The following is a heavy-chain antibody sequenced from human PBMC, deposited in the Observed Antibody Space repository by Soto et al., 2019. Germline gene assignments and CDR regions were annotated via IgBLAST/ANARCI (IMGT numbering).Heavy chain of an antibody. J-gene: IGHJ4*02. D-gene: IGHD2-21*01. V-gene: IGHV3-49*03. CDR1: GFSFGDYS. CDR2: IRNKASGGTT. CDR3: TRDRIATDF. Sequence: EVQLVESGGGLVQPGRSLRLSCTASGFSFGDYSMTWFRQSSGKGLEWVSFIRNKASGGTTEYAASVRGRFIVSRDDSKSIDYLQINSLKTEDTAVYYCTRDRIATDFWGQGTLVTVSS.